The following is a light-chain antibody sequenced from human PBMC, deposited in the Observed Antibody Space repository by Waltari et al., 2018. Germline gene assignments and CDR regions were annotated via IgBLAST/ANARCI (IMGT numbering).Light chain of an antibody. Sequence: DIVMTQFPDSLAVSLGERATINCKSRQSVLYSSNNKNYLAWYQQKPGQPPKLLIYWASTRESGVPDRFSGSGSGTDFTLTISSLQAEDVAVYYCQQYYSTPLTFGPGTKVDIK. CDR1: QSVLYSSNNKNY. CDR3: QQYYSTPLT. V-gene: IGKV4-1*01. J-gene: IGKJ3*01. CDR2: WAS.